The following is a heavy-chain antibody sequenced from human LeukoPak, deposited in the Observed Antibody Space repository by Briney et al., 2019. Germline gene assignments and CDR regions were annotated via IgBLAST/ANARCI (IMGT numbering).Heavy chain of an antibody. D-gene: IGHD3-22*01. CDR1: GGSFSGYY. V-gene: IGHV4-34*01. CDR2: INHSGST. CDR3: ATHYYDSSGYYYRPFGY. Sequence: SETLSLTCAVYGGSFSGYYWSWIRQPPGKGLEWIGEINHSGSTNYNPSLKSRVTISVDTSKNQFSLKLSSVTAADTAVYYCATHYYDSSGYYYRPFGYWGQGTLVTVSS. J-gene: IGHJ4*02.